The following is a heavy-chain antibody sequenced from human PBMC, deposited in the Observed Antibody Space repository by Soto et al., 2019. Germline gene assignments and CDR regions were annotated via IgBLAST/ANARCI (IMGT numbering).Heavy chain of an antibody. CDR3: ARDHIYAFEN. CDR1: GFTFSDYS. Sequence: VGSLRLSCAGSGFTFSDYSMNCVRHAPGKGLEWVSYIRTTPSVIVYADSVKGRFTISRDNAKNSMYLQMNSLTDEDTAVYYCARDHIYAFENWGQGTPVNVSS. V-gene: IGHV3-48*02. CDR2: IRTTPSVI. D-gene: IGHD5-18*01. J-gene: IGHJ4*02.